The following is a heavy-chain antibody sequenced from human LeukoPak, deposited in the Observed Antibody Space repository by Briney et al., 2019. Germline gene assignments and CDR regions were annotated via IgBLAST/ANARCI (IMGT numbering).Heavy chain of an antibody. D-gene: IGHD5-18*01. Sequence: PSETLSLTCTVSGGSISSYYWSWIRQPPGKGLEWIGYIYYSGSTNYNPSLKSRVTISVDTSKTQFSLKLSSVTAADTAVYYCARLISQQLWFFDYWGQGTLVTVSS. CDR3: ARLISQQLWFFDY. J-gene: IGHJ4*02. CDR2: IYYSGST. V-gene: IGHV4-59*08. CDR1: GGSISSYY.